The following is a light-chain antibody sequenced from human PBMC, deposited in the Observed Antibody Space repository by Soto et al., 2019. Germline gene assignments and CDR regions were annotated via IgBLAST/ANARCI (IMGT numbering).Light chain of an antibody. Sequence: DLQLTQSPSSLSASVGDRVTIACRASQSISNSLNWYQQKRGKAPKLLIYAASTLQSGVPSRFSGSGSGTDFTLTISSLQPEDFATYYCQEGGRTPRAFGQGTDLEIK. V-gene: IGKV1-39*01. J-gene: IGKJ2*01. CDR2: AAS. CDR1: QSISNS. CDR3: QEGGRTPRA.